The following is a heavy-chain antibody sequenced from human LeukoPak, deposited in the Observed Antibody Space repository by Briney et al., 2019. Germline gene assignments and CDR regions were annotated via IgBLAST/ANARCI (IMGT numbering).Heavy chain of an antibody. V-gene: IGHV3-48*03. CDR3: ARGDSSGWYLTYSYYFDY. D-gene: IGHD6-19*01. CDR2: ISSSGSTI. J-gene: IGHJ4*02. CDR1: GFTFSSYE. Sequence: GGSLRLSCAASGFTFSSYEMNWVRQAPGKGLEWVSYISSSGSTIYYADSVKGRFTISRDNAKNSLYLQMNSLRAEDTAVYYCARGDSSGWYLTYSYYFDYWGQGTLATVSS.